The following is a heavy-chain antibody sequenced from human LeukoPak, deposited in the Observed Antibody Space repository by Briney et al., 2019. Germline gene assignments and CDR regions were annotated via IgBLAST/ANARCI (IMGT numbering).Heavy chain of an antibody. CDR3: ARHGDRLRFAMDV. V-gene: IGHV4-39*01. CDR2: IFHRGTT. CDR1: GGSISGSTSY. Sequence: PSETLSLTCSVSGGSISGSTSYWGWIRQPPGEGLEWIGNIFHRGTTYHNPSLQRRVTFSVDTSKNLFSMNLTFVTVADTAVYYCARHGDRLRFAMDVWGQGTTVTVSS. J-gene: IGHJ6*02. D-gene: IGHD2-21*02.